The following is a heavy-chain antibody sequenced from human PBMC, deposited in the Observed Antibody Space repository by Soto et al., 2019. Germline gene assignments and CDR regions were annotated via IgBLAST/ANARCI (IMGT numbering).Heavy chain of an antibody. CDR2: ISWNSGSI. Sequence: SLSLSCAPSGFTFDDYAMHWVRPAPGKGLEWVSGISWNSGSIGYADCVKGRFTISRDNAKNSLYLQMNSLRAEVKDLYYCAKDTGYGSGSYFLAFDIWGQGTMVTVSS. V-gene: IGHV3-9*01. CDR1: GFTFDDYA. J-gene: IGHJ3*02. CDR3: AKDTGYGSGSYFLAFDI. D-gene: IGHD3-10*01.